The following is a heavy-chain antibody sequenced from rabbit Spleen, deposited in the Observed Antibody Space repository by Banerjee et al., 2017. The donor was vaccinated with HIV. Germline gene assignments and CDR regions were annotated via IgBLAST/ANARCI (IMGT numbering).Heavy chain of an antibody. Sequence: QEQLEESGGDLVKPGASLTLTCTASGVSFSNNHYMCWVRQAPGKGLEWIACIEGGSSAFSYFASWAKGRFTISKTSSTTVTLQMTSLTAADTATYFCARNYVNAFDPWAQAPSSPS. D-gene: IGHD1-1*01. V-gene: IGHV1S45*01. CDR2: IEGGSSAFS. CDR1: GVSFSNNHY. J-gene: IGHJ2*01. CDR3: ARNYVNAFDP.